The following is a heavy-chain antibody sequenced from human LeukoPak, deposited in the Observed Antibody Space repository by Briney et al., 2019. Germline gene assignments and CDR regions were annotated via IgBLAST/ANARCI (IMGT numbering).Heavy chain of an antibody. CDR2: ISSSGSTI. J-gene: IGHJ4*02. CDR1: GFTFSSYE. CDR3: AREDGDYYFDY. D-gene: IGHD3-10*01. Sequence: AGGSLRLSCAASGFTFSSYEMNWVRQAPGKGLEWVSYISSSGSTIYYADSVKGRFTISRDNAKNSLYLQMNSLRAEDTAVYYCAREDGDYYFDYWGQGTLATVSS. V-gene: IGHV3-48*03.